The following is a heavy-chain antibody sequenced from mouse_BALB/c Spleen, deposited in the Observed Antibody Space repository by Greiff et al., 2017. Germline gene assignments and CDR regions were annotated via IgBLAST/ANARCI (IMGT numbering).Heavy chain of an antibody. V-gene: IGHV14-1*02. CDR2: IDPENGNT. Sequence: VQLQQSGAELVRPGALVKLSCKASGFNIKDYYMHWVKQRPEQGLEWIGWIDPENGNTIYDPKFQGKASITADTSSNTAYLQLSSLTSEDTAVYYCARNPYYYGAMDYWGQGTSVTVSS. CDR3: ARNPYYYGAMDY. J-gene: IGHJ4*01. CDR1: GFNIKDYY. D-gene: IGHD1-1*01.